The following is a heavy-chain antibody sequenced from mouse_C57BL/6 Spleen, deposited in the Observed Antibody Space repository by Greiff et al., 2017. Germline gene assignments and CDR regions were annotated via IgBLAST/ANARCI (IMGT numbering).Heavy chain of an antibody. D-gene: IGHD1-1*01. CDR2: IYPRSGNT. V-gene: IGHV1-81*01. CDR1: GYTFTSYG. CDR3: ARSAIITTVVAPYAMDY. Sequence: QVQLKQSGAELARPGASVKLSCKASGYTFTSYGISWVKQRTGQGLEWIGEIYPRSGNTYYNEKFKGKATLTADKSSSTAYMELRSLTSEDSAVYFCARSAIITTVVAPYAMDYWGQGTSVTVSS. J-gene: IGHJ4*01.